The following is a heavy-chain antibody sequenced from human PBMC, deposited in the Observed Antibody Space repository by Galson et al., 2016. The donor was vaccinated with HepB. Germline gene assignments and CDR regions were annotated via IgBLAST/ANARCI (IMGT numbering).Heavy chain of an antibody. J-gene: IGHJ3*02. V-gene: IGHV3-23*01. D-gene: IGHD5-12*01. CDR3: ARELATDAFDI. Sequence: SLRLSCAASEFTLSNYGMSWVRQAPGKGLDWVSSISGSGGGTYYADSVKGRFTISRDNAQNSLYLQMNNLRAEDAAVYYCARELATDAFDIWGQGTMVTVSS. CDR2: ISGSGGGT. CDR1: EFTLSNYG.